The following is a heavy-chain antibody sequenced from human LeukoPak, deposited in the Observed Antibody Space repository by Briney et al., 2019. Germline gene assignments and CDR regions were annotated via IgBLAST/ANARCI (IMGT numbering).Heavy chain of an antibody. Sequence: PGGCLRLSCAASGFTFSDYYMSWMRQAPGKGLGWVSYISSSGSTIYYADSVKGRFTISKDNAKNSLYLQMNNLRAEDTAVYYWARGSYYYYYMDVWGKGTTVTVSS. V-gene: IGHV3-11*01. J-gene: IGHJ6*03. CDR3: ARGSYYYYYMDV. D-gene: IGHD3-10*01. CDR2: ISSSGSTI. CDR1: GFTFSDYY.